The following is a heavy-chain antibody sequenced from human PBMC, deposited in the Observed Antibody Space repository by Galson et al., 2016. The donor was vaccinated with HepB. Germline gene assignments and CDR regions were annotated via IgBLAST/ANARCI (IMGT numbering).Heavy chain of an antibody. Sequence: SLRLSCAASGFTFSSYSMNWVRQAPGKGLEWLSYIDSNIRPIYYADSVKGRFTISRDNATNSLYLQMNSLRDEDTAVYYCVRASSTMNPPFYYFYMDVWGKGTTVTVSS. CDR1: GFTFSSYS. CDR3: VRASSTMNPPFYYFYMDV. V-gene: IGHV3-48*02. J-gene: IGHJ6*03. CDR2: IDSNIRPI. D-gene: IGHD5/OR15-5a*01.